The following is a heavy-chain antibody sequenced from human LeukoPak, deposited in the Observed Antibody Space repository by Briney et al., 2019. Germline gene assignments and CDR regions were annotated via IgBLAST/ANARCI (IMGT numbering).Heavy chain of an antibody. CDR1: GVTFSSYS. V-gene: IGHV3-21*01. Sequence: PGGSLRLSCAASGVTFSSYSRSWVRQAPGKGLEWVSSINSSSRYIYYADSVKGRFTISRDNTKTSLYLQMNSLSAEDTAVSYCASDGGGVVVVVAATSGSGMDVWGKGTTVTVSS. J-gene: IGHJ6*04. D-gene: IGHD2-15*01. CDR3: ASDGGGVVVVVAATSGSGMDV. CDR2: INSSSRYI.